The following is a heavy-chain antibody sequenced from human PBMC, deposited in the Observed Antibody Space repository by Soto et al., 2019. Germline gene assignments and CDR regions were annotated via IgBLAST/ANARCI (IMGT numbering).Heavy chain of an antibody. CDR1: GGSFSAYY. J-gene: IGHJ4*02. D-gene: IGHD3-22*01. CDR2: INHSGGT. Sequence: SETLSLTCAVYGGSFSAYYWSWIRQPPGKGRECIGEINHSGGTSYNPSLKRRVTISVDTSTCQFSLKLTSVTAADRAVYYCARHRAMMNHFDYWCQGVLVTVSS. CDR3: ARHRAMMNHFDY. V-gene: IGHV4-34*01.